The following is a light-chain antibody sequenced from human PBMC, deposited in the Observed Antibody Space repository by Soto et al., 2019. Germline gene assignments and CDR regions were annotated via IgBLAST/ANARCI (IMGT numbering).Light chain of an antibody. CDR3: QQYGV. CDR1: ESVSSTY. J-gene: IGKJ4*01. Sequence: ENVLTQSPGTLSLSPGERATLSCRASESVSSTYFAWFQQKPGQAPSLLIYGAPKRATGIPDRFSGSGSGTYFTLTISRLEPVDFAVYYCQQYGVFGGGTKVEIK. V-gene: IGKV3-20*01. CDR2: GAP.